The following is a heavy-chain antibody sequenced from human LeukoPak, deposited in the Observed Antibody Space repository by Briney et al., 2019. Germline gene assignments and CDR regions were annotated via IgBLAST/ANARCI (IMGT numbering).Heavy chain of an antibody. D-gene: IGHD4-17*01. V-gene: IGHV4-34*01. CDR1: GGSFSYYY. Sequence: SETLSLTCAVYGGSFSYYYWSWIRKPPGKGLEWIGEINHSRITNYNPSLKSRVTISADTSKNQFSLKLTSVTAADTAVYYCANPARDFADSGAITWWGQGTLVTVSS. J-gene: IGHJ4*02. CDR3: ANPARDFADSGAITW. CDR2: INHSRIT.